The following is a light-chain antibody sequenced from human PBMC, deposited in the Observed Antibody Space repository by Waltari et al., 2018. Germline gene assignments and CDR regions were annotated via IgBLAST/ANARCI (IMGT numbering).Light chain of an antibody. CDR1: SLRSYY. Sequence: SSELTQDPAVSVAMGQTVRITCQGDSLRSYYASWYRQRPGQAPILVMYDKNNRPSGVPGRFSGSSADNTASLTITGAQAEDEAYYYCHSRDASGVGGTFGGGTKLTVL. V-gene: IGLV3-19*01. J-gene: IGLJ3*02. CDR2: DKN. CDR3: HSRDASGVGGT.